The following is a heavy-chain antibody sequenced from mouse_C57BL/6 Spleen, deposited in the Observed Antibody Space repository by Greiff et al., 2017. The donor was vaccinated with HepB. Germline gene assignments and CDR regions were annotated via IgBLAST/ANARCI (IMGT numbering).Heavy chain of an antibody. J-gene: IGHJ1*03. Sequence: VQLQQSGAELVKPGASVKISCKASGYAFSSYWMNWVKQRPGKGLEWIGQIYPGDGDTNYNGKFKGKATLTADKSSSTAYMQLSSLTSEDSAVYFCARDLDYGSSYWYFDVWGTGTTVTVSS. V-gene: IGHV1-80*01. CDR3: ARDLDYGSSYWYFDV. D-gene: IGHD1-1*01. CDR1: GYAFSSYW. CDR2: IYPGDGDT.